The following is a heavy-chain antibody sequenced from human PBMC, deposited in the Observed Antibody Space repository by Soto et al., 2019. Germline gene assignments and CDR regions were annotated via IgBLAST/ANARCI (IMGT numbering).Heavy chain of an antibody. CDR1: GFTFSSYD. D-gene: IGHD4-17*01. CDR2: IGTAGDT. J-gene: IGHJ4*02. CDR3: ARGRLGDYGDYYLDY. V-gene: IGHV3-13*01. Sequence: GGSLRLSCAASGFTFSSYDMHWVRQATGKGLEWVSAIGTAGDTYYPGSVKGRFTISRENAKNSLYLQINSLRAGDTAVYYCARGRLGDYGDYYLDYWGQGTLVTVSS.